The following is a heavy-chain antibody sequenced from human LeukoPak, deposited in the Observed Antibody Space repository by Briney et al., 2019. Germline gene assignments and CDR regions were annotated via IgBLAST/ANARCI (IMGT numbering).Heavy chain of an antibody. V-gene: IGHV1-18*01. CDR2: INPNSGGT. D-gene: IGHD2-8*02. CDR1: GYTFTSYG. J-gene: IGHJ2*01. CDR3: SREGEGEDGTGHHNWYFDL. Sequence: RASVKVSCKASGYTFTSYGISWVRQAPGQGLEWMGWINPNSGGTNYAQKFQGRVTMTTDTSTSTAYMELRSLRSDDTAMYYCSREGEGEDGTGHHNWYFDLWGRGTLVTVSS.